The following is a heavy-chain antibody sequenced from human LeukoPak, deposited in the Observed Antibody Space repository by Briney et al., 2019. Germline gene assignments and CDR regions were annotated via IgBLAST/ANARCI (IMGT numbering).Heavy chain of an antibody. Sequence: GGSLRLSCAASGFTFKNYWMHWVRQAPGKGPVLVSRINDDGSSTSYADSVKGRFTISRDDAKNTLYLQMNSLRAEDTAVYYCVRGGASTWSWGQGTLVTVSA. D-gene: IGHD2-15*01. CDR3: VRGGASTWS. CDR1: GFTFKNYW. J-gene: IGHJ5*02. V-gene: IGHV3-74*01. CDR2: INDDGSST.